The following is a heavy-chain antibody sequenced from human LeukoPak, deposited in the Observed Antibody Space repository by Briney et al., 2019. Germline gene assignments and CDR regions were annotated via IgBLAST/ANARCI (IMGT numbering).Heavy chain of an antibody. CDR3: ASRGPALEV. Sequence: GGSLRLCCAASGFTFSGSWMHWVRQAPGKGLVWISYINNDGSLTTYADSVKGRFTISRDNAKKTVYLQMNSLGAEDTAVYYRASRGPALEVWGQGTLVTVSS. CDR1: GFTFSGSW. J-gene: IGHJ4*02. D-gene: IGHD2-15*01. CDR2: INNDGSLT. V-gene: IGHV3-74*01.